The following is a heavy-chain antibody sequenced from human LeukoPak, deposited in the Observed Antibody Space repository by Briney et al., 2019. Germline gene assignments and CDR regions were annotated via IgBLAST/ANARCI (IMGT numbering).Heavy chain of an antibody. CDR3: AHSFPSIATSRYTFDI. J-gene: IGHJ3*02. D-gene: IGHD6-6*01. CDR2: IYWDDDK. CDR1: GFSLSTSGAG. Sequence: SGPTLVKPTQTLTLTCTFSGFSLSTSGAGVGWIRQPPGKALEWLALIYWDDDKRYSPSLKSRLTITKDTSKNQVVLTMTNMDPVDTATYYCAHSFPSIATSRYTFDIWGQGTMVTVSS. V-gene: IGHV2-5*02.